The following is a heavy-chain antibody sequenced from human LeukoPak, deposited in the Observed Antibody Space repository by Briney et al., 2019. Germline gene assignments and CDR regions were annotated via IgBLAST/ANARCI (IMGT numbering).Heavy chain of an antibody. Sequence: GGSLRLSCVASGFTFSDAWMAWVRRAPGKGLEWVANIKEDGGVKNYVDSVRGRFTISRDNAKKSLFLQMNSLRAEDSAVYYCARDRAYSIFDYWGQGTLVTVSS. CDR3: ARDRAYSIFDY. CDR1: GFTFSDAW. V-gene: IGHV3-7*01. J-gene: IGHJ4*02. D-gene: IGHD6-13*01. CDR2: IKEDGGVK.